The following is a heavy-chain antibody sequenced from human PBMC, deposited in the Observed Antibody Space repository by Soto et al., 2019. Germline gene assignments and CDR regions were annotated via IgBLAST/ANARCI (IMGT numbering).Heavy chain of an antibody. CDR3: ARGPRAPPPHDYGMDV. CDR2: IRGSGGDT. Sequence: EVQLLESGGGLVQPGGSLRISCAASGFTFSSYVMNWVRQAPGKGLEWVSGIRGSGGDTFYADSVKRRFTISRDNSKNTLYLQMNSLRAEDTAVYYCARGPRAPPPHDYGMDVWGQGTTVTVSS. CDR1: GFTFSSYV. J-gene: IGHJ6*02. V-gene: IGHV3-23*01.